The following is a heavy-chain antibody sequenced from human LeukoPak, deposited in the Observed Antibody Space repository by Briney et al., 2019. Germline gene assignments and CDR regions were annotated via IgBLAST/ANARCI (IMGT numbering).Heavy chain of an antibody. CDR1: GFTVSSNY. CDR2: IYSGGST. D-gene: IGHD6-19*01. V-gene: IGHV3-66*01. Sequence: GGSLRLSCAASGFTVSSNYMSWVRQAPGKGLEWVSVIYSGGSTYYADSVKGRFTISRDNSKNTLYLQMNSLRAEDMAVYYCARAGAAVAPLDYWGQGTLVTVSS. J-gene: IGHJ4*02. CDR3: ARAGAAVAPLDY.